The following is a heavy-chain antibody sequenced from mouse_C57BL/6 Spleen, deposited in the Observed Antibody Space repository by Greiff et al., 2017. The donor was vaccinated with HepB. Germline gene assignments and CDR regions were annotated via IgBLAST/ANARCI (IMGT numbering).Heavy chain of an antibody. D-gene: IGHD1-1*01. CDR1: GYTFTSYW. Sequence: VQLQQPGAELVMPGASVKLSCKASGYTFTSYWMHWVKQRPGQGLEWIGEIDPSDSYTNYNQKFKGKSTLTVDKSSSTAYMQLSSLTSEDSAVYYCARSPEVITTVVFDYWGEGTTLTVSS. V-gene: IGHV1-69*01. CDR3: ARSPEVITTVVFDY. CDR2: IDPSDSYT. J-gene: IGHJ2*01.